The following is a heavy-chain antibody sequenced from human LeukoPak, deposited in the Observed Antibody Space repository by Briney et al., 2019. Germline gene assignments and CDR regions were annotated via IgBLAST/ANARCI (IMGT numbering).Heavy chain of an antibody. J-gene: IGHJ4*02. Sequence: GGSLRLSCAVSGFTFSSQAMSWVRQAPGKGLEWLSGISESGDATFNIDSVKGRFTISRDNSKNTLYLQMDSLRAEDTAVYYCAKDPEFWGQGILVTVSS. CDR3: AKDPEF. V-gene: IGHV3-23*01. D-gene: IGHD3-10*01. CDR2: ISESGDAT. CDR1: GFTFSSQA.